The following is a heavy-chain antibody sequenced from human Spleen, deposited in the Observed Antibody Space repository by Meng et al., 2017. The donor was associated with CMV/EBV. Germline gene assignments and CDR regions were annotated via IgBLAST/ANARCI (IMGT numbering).Heavy chain of an antibody. CDR3: AREDLRITIFGVVIIRGWGMDV. V-gene: IGHV3-30-3*01. D-gene: IGHD3-3*01. CDR2: ISYDGSNK. CDR1: GFTFSSYA. Sequence: GGSLRLSCAASGFTFSSYAMHWVRQAPGKGLEWVALISYDGSNKYHADSVKGRFTVSRDNSKNTLYLQMNSLRDEDTAVYYCAREDLRITIFGVVIIRGWGMDVWGQGTTVTVSS. J-gene: IGHJ6*02.